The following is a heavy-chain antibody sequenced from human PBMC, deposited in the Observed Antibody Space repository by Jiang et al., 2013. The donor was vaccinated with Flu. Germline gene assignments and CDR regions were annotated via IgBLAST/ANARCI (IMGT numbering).Heavy chain of an antibody. CDR1: GFTFDDYA. D-gene: IGHD6-19*01. CDR3: AKDPGKAVAGTGNYFDY. V-gene: IGHV3-9*01. CDR2: ISWNSGSI. J-gene: IGHJ4*02. Sequence: RSLRLSCAASGFTFDDYAMHWVRQAPGKGLEWVSGISWNSGSIGYADSVKGRFTISRDNAKNSLYLQMNSLRAEDTALYYCAKDPGKAVAGTGNYFDYWGQGTLVTVSS.